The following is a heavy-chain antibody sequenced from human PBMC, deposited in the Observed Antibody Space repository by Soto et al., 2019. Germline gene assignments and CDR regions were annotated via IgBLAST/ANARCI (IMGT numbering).Heavy chain of an antibody. J-gene: IGHJ5*02. D-gene: IGHD3-10*01. CDR2: INHSGST. CDR1: GGSFSGYY. V-gene: IGHV4-34*01. Sequence: PSETLSLTCAVYGGSFSGYYWSWILQPPWKGLEWIGEINHSGSTNYNPSLKSRVTISVDTSKNQFSLKLSSVTAADTAVYYCARGPILYYYGSGSRGWFDPWGQGTLVTVSS. CDR3: ARGPILYYYGSGSRGWFDP.